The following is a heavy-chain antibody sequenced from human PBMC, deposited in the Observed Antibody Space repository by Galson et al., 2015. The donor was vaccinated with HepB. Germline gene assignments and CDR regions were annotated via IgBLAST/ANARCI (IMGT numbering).Heavy chain of an antibody. D-gene: IGHD3-22*01. CDR2: ISGSGGIT. CDR3: AKDYSDSSGYYGAGLFDY. V-gene: IGHV3-23*01. CDR1: EFTFSIYA. Sequence: SLRLSCAASEFTFSIYAMSWVRQAPGKGLEWISGISGSGGITYYADFVKGRFTISRDNSENTLYLQMNSPRDEDTAIYYCAKDYSDSSGYYGAGLFDYWGQGTLVTVAS. J-gene: IGHJ4*02.